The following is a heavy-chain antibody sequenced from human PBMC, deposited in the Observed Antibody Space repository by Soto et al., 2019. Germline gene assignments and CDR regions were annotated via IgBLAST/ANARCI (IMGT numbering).Heavy chain of an antibody. D-gene: IGHD6-6*01. CDR1: GYSFTSYW. J-gene: IGHJ6*02. V-gene: IGHV5-10-1*01. CDR2: IDPSDSYT. Sequence: PGESLKISCNGSGYSFTSYWISWVRQMPGKGLEWMGRIDPSDSYTNYSPSFQGHVTISADKSISTAYLQWSSLKASDTAMYYCARHNGSSHYYYYGMDVWGQGTKVTVYS. CDR3: ARHNGSSHYYYYGMDV.